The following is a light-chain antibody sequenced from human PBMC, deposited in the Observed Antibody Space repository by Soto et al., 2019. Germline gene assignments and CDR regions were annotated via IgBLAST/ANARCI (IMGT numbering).Light chain of an antibody. CDR1: QSLLSSNGYNY. V-gene: IGKV2-28*01. CDR2: LGS. Sequence: DIVMTQSPLSLPVTPGEPASISCRSIQSLLSSNGYNYLDWYLQKPGQSPQLLIYLGSNRASGVPDRFSGSGSGTDFTLEISRVEAEDVGIYHCMQALRAPPTFGQGTKVDI. CDR3: MQALRAPPT. J-gene: IGKJ1*01.